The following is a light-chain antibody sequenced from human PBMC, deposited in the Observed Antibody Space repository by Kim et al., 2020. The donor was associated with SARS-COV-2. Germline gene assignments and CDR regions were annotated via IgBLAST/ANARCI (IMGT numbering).Light chain of an antibody. CDR3: QAWDSSTAV. J-gene: IGLJ2*01. Sequence: SYELTQPPSVSVSPGQTASITCSGDKLGDKYACWYQQKPGQSPLLVIYQDSKRPSGIPERVSGSNSGSTATLTISGTQAMDEADYYCQAWDSSTAVFGGVTRLTVL. CDR2: QDS. V-gene: IGLV3-1*01. CDR1: KLGDKY.